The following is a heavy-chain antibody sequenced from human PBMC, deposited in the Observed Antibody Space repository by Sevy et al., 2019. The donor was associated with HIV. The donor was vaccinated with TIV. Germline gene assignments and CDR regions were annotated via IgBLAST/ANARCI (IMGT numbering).Heavy chain of an antibody. CDR2: INPNSGDT. CDR1: GYTFTGYF. CDR3: ARDMELVNEGTQEFYY. Sequence: ASVKVSCKASGYTFTGYFMHWVRQAPEQGLEWMGWINPNSGDTNYAQKFQDRVTMTRDTSINTAYMELSRLRSDDTALYYCARDMELVNEGTQEFYYWGQGTLVTVSS. J-gene: IGHJ4*02. V-gene: IGHV1-2*02. D-gene: IGHD1-7*01.